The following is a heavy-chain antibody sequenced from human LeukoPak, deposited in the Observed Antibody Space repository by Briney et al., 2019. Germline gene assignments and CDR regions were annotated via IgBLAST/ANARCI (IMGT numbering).Heavy chain of an antibody. J-gene: IGHJ4*02. CDR1: GYTFTSYA. CDR2: INAGNGNT. Sequence: ASVKVSCKASGYTFTSYAMHWVRQAPGQRLEWMGWINAGNGNTKYSQKFQGRVTITRDTSASTAYMELSSLRSEDTAVYYCARDDVGIAAAGGIYWGQGTLVTVSS. V-gene: IGHV1-3*01. D-gene: IGHD6-13*01. CDR3: ARDDVGIAAAGGIY.